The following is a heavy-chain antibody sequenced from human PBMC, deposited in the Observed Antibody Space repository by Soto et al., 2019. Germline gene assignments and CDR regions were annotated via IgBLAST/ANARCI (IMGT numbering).Heavy chain of an antibody. D-gene: IGHD4-17*01. Sequence: SETLSLTCAVYGGSFSGYYWSWIRQPPGKGLEWIGEINHSGSTNYNPSLKSRVTISVDTSKNQFSLKLSSVTAADTAVYYCARTVTTYRYYYYYMDVWGKGTTVTVSS. CDR1: GGSFSGYY. CDR3: ARTVTTYRYYYYYMDV. V-gene: IGHV4-34*01. J-gene: IGHJ6*03. CDR2: INHSGST.